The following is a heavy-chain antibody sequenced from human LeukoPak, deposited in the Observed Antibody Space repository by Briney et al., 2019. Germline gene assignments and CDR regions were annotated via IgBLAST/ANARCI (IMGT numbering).Heavy chain of an antibody. D-gene: IGHD3-22*01. V-gene: IGHV3-23*01. J-gene: IGHJ3*02. Sequence: TGGSLRLSCAASGFTFSSYAMSWVRQAPGEGLQWVSGISGSGSSTYYADSVRGRFTISRDNSKNTLYLQMNSLRAEDTAVYFCAKVVPYYYDSSGARGAFDIWGQGTMVTVSS. CDR1: GFTFSSYA. CDR2: ISGSGSST. CDR3: AKVVPYYYDSSGARGAFDI.